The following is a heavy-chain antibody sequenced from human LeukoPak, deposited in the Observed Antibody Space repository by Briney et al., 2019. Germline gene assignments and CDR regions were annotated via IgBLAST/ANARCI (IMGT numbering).Heavy chain of an antibody. CDR1: GYTFTSYG. Sequence: ASVKVSCTASGYTFTSYGISWVRQAPGQGLEWMGWISACNGNTNYAQKLQGRVTMTTDTSTSTAYMELRSLRSDDTAVYYCAREYYYGSGSYPRLDYYYYGMDVWGQGTTVTVSS. V-gene: IGHV1-18*01. J-gene: IGHJ6*02. CDR3: AREYYYGSGSYPRLDYYYYGMDV. D-gene: IGHD3-10*01. CDR2: ISACNGNT.